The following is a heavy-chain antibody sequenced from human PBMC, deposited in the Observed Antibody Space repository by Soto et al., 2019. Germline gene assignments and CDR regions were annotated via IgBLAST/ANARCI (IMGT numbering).Heavy chain of an antibody. J-gene: IGHJ4*02. V-gene: IGHV3-74*01. CDR2: IKGDESST. CDR1: GFTFSSYW. D-gene: IGHD3-10*01. CDR3: ARGIRNYYGSDY. Sequence: EVQLVESGGGLVQPGGSLRLSCEASGFTFSSYWMHWVLQSPGKGLEWVSRIKGDESSTSYADSVKGRFTISRDNARDTLYLQMNSLRAEDTAVYYCARGIRNYYGSDYWGQGTLVTVSS.